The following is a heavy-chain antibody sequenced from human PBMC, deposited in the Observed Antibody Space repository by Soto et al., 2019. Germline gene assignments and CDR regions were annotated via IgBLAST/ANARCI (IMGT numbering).Heavy chain of an antibody. CDR1: GASISSGDYF. CDR3: AREKGYSSGPKNFDY. Sequence: SETLSLTCTVSGASISSGDYFWSWVRQSPGKGLQWIGYIYDSGSSYYNPSLKSRVTMSVDTSKNQFSLKLSSVTAADTAVYYCAREKGYSSGPKNFDYWGQGTLVTVSS. V-gene: IGHV4-30-4*01. CDR2: IYDSGSS. D-gene: IGHD5-18*01. J-gene: IGHJ4*02.